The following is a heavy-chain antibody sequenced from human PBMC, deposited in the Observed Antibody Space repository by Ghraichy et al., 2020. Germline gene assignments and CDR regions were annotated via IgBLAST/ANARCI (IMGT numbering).Heavy chain of an antibody. J-gene: IGHJ6*02. CDR1: GGSISSYY. Sequence: SETLSLTCTVSGGSISSYYWSWIRQPPGKGLEWIGYIYYSGSTNYNPSLKSRVTISVDTSKNQFSLKLSSVTAADTAVYYCASVVVPAAHVRGYYYGMDVWGQGTTVTVSS. D-gene: IGHD2-2*01. V-gene: IGHV4-59*01. CDR2: IYYSGST. CDR3: ASVVVPAAHVRGYYYGMDV.